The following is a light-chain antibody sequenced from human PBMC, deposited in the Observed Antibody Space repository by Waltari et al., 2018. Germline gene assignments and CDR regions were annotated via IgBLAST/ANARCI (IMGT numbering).Light chain of an antibody. CDR1: QTVGSSS. J-gene: IGKJ1*01. Sequence: EIVLTQSPGTASLSPGERVTLSCRASQTVGSSSLAWYQQKPGQAPRLVIYRASRRATGFPDRFSGSGSGTEFSLTISRQEPEDFAVYYCQQHGTLPATFGQGTKVEIK. CDR2: RAS. CDR3: QQHGTLPAT. V-gene: IGKV3-20*01.